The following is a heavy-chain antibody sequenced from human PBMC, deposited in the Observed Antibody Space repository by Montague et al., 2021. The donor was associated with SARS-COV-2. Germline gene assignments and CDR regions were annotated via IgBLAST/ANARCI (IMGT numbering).Heavy chain of an antibody. CDR3: ARSTSGWFIY. CDR1: GGSTSSTSFF. Sequence: SETLSLTCSVSGGSTSSTSFFWAWIRQPPGKGLEWVGSMYSSGTTYYXRSLKSRVTISGDTSRNQLSVRLSSVTAADTAVYYCARSTSGWFIYWGQGTLVTVSS. D-gene: IGHD6-19*01. J-gene: IGHJ4*02. CDR2: MYSSGTT. V-gene: IGHV4-39*01.